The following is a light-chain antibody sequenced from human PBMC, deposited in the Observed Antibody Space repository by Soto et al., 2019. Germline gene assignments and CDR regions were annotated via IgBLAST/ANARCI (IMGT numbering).Light chain of an antibody. J-gene: IGLJ1*01. CDR3: SSYTSSSTYV. CDR1: SSDVGGYNY. Sequence: QSALTQPASVSGSPGQSITISCTGTSSDVGGYNYVSWYQQYPGKAPKLMIYKVSNRPSGVSNRFSGSKSGNTASLTISGLQDEDEADYYCSSYTSSSTYVFGTGTKLTVL. CDR2: KVS. V-gene: IGLV2-14*01.